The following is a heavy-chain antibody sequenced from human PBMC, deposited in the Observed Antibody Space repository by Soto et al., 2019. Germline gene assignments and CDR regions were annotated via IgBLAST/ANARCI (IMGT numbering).Heavy chain of an antibody. Sequence: QVQLVQSGAEVKKPGALVQVSCKASGLAFPIDDIIWVRQTIGQGLEFMGWMNPSGSNTGYAQKFQGRATFTWNTPTSTAYMDLSGLRSEDTAVYYCARYRTKVPVAFDVWGQGTMVTVSS. CDR2: MNPSGSNT. CDR3: ARYRTKVPVAFDV. D-gene: IGHD3-16*02. CDR1: GLAFPIDD. J-gene: IGHJ3*01. V-gene: IGHV1-8*01.